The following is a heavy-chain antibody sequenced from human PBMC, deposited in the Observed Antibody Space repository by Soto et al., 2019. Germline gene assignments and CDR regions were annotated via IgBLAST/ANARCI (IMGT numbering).Heavy chain of an antibody. CDR1: GGTFSSYA. D-gene: IGHD5-18*01. CDR3: ASYTAMVPFHFYY. Sequence: ASVKVSCKASGGTFSSYAISWVRQAPGQGLEWMGGIIPIFGTANYAQKFQGRVTITADESTSTAYMELSSLRSEDTAVYYCASYTAMVPFHFYYWGQGTLVTVSS. CDR2: IIPIFGTA. V-gene: IGHV1-69*13. J-gene: IGHJ4*02.